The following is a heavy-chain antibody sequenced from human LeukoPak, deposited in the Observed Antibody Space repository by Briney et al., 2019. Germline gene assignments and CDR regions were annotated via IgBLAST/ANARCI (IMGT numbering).Heavy chain of an antibody. Sequence: PSETLSLTCTVSGGSISSGGYYWSWIRQPPGKGLEWIGYIYHSGSTYYNPSLKSRVTISVDTSKNQFSLKLSSVTAADTAVYYCARLYGSGSYYNYWGQGTLVTVSS. V-gene: IGHV4-30-2*01. CDR3: ARLYGSGSYYNY. CDR1: GGSISSGGYY. CDR2: IYHSGST. D-gene: IGHD3-10*01. J-gene: IGHJ4*02.